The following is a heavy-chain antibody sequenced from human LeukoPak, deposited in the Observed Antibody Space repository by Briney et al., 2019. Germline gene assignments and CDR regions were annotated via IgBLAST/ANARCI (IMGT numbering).Heavy chain of an antibody. J-gene: IGHJ4*02. CDR3: ARGGRGVLFDY. D-gene: IGHD1-26*01. Sequence: SETLSLTCTVSGGSISSGSYYWGWIRQPPGKGLEWIGTIYYSGSTNYNPSLKSRVTISVDTSKNQFSLKLSSVTAADTAVYYCARGGRGVLFDYWGQGTLVTVSS. V-gene: IGHV4-39*07. CDR2: IYYSGST. CDR1: GGSISSGSYY.